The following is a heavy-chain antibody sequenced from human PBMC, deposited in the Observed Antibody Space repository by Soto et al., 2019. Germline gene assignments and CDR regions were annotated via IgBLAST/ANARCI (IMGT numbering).Heavy chain of an antibody. V-gene: IGHV1-18*01. CDR1: GYDFTTYG. D-gene: IGHD1-1*01. J-gene: IGHJ4*02. CDR2: ISAHNGNT. Sequence: QVHLVQSGAEVKKSGASVKVSCKGSGYDFTTYGITWVLQAPGQGLEWMAWISAHNGNTDYAQKLQGRVTVTRDTSTSTAYMELRSLSSDDTAVYYCARGRYGDYWGQGALVTVSS. CDR3: ARGRYGDY.